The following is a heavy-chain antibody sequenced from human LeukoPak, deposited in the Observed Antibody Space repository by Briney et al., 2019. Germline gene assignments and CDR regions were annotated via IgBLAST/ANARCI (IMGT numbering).Heavy chain of an antibody. V-gene: IGHV1-2*02. D-gene: IGHD1-14*01. CDR3: ARARTNRQPYLQH. CDR1: GYAFTGYY. CDR2: INPNSGGT. J-gene: IGHJ1*01. Sequence: VKVSCKASGYAFTGYYMHWVRQAPGQGLEWMGWINPNSGGTNYAQKFQGRVTMTRDTSISTAYMELSRLRSDDTAVYYCARARTNRQPYLQHWGQGTLVTVSS.